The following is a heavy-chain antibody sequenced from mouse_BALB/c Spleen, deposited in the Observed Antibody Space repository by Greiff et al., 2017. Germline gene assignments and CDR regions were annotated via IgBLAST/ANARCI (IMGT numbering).Heavy chain of an antibody. D-gene: IGHD2-10*02. CDR1: GYSITSGYY. CDR2: ISYDGSN. CDR3: ASPYGNYPYYYAMDY. J-gene: IGHJ4*01. Sequence: EVKLEESGPGLVKPSQSLSLTCSVTGYSITSGYYWNWIRQFPGNKLEWMGYISYDGSNNYNPSLKNRISITRDTSKNQFFLKLNSVTTEDTATYYCASPYGNYPYYYAMDYWGQGTSVTVSS. V-gene: IGHV3-6*02.